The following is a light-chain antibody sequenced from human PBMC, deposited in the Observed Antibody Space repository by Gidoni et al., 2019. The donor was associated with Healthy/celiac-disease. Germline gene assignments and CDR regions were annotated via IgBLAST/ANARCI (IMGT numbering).Light chain of an antibody. CDR3: QQRYSTPALT. CDR1: QSISSY. J-gene: IGKJ4*01. Sequence: IQMTKSPSSLSASVGDRVTITCRASQSISSYLNWYQQKPGKAPKLLIYAASSLQSGVPSRVSGSGASTDFILLIISLQHDDFATFYCQQRYSTPALTFGGGTQVEIK. V-gene: IGKV1-39*01. CDR2: AAS.